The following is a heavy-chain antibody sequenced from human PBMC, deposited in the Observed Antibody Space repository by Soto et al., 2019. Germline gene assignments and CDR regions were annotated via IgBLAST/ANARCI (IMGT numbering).Heavy chain of an antibody. D-gene: IGHD6-19*01. Sequence: SVKVSCKASGFTFTSSAVQWVRQARGQRLEWIGWIVVGSGNTNYAQKFQERVTVTRDMSTSTAYMELSSLRSEDTAVYYCAADKGHSSGWYFYYYGMDVWGQGTTVTVSS. CDR1: GFTFTSSA. CDR3: AADKGHSSGWYFYYYGMDV. CDR2: IVVGSGNT. V-gene: IGHV1-58*01. J-gene: IGHJ6*02.